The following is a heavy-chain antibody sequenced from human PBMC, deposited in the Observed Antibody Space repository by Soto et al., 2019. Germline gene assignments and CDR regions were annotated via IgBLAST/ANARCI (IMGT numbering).Heavy chain of an antibody. CDR1: GFRFSSYS. CDR3: ANMNGYFEY. D-gene: IGHD1-1*01. Sequence: GSLRLSCADSGFRFSSYSMSWVRQTPGKGLEWVAAITATGDRTYYADSVTGRFTISRDNSKKTHYLQMTSLRAEDTAMYYCANMNGYFEYWGQGTPVTVSS. V-gene: IGHV3-23*01. J-gene: IGHJ4*02. CDR2: ITATGDRT.